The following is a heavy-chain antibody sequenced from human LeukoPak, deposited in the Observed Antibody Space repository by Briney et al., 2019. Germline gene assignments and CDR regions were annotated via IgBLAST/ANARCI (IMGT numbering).Heavy chain of an antibody. CDR3: AKGRALVGGTTRSYDY. V-gene: IGHV3-30*02. CDR1: GFTFSSYG. Sequence: PGGSLRLSCAASGFTFSSYGMHWVRQAPGKGLEWVAFIRYDGTNKYYADSVRGRFTISRDNAKNSLYLQMNSLRAEDTAVYYCAKGRALVGGTTRSYDYWGQGTLVTVSS. D-gene: IGHD1-26*01. CDR2: IRYDGTNK. J-gene: IGHJ4*02.